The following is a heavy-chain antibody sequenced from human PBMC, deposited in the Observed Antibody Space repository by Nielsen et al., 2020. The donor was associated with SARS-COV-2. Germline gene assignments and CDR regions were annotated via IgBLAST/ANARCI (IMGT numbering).Heavy chain of an antibody. J-gene: IGHJ4*02. CDR2: IGAGGDNI. D-gene: IGHD7-27*01. V-gene: IGHV3-23*01. CDR1: GFTFSRHA. CDR3: ARGNGWGSYFDY. Sequence: GGSLRLSCAASGFTFSRHAMNWVRQAPGKGLEWVSIIGAGGDNIYYADSVKGRFTISRDNSKNTLYLQMNSLRAEDTAVYYCARGNGWGSYFDYWGQGTLVTVSS.